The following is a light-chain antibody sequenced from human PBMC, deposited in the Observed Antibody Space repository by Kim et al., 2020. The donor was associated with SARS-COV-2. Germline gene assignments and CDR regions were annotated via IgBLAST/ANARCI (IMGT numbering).Light chain of an antibody. CDR1: QSISSW. CDR2: DAS. V-gene: IGKV1-5*01. J-gene: IGKJ1*01. Sequence: ASVGDRVTITCRASQSISSWLAWYQQKPGKAPKLLIYDASSLESGVPSRFSGSGSGTEVTLTISSLQPDDFATYYCQQYNSYPWTFGQGTKVEIK. CDR3: QQYNSYPWT.